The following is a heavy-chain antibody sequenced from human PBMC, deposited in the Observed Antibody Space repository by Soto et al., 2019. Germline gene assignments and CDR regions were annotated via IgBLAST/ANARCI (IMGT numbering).Heavy chain of an antibody. Sequence: TSETLSLTCTVSGGSISSSSYYWGWIRQPPGKGLEWIGSIYYSGSTYYNPSLKSRVTISVDTSKNQFSLKLSSVTAADTAVYYCARDIQRYGGYGYYFDYWGQGTLVTVSS. V-gene: IGHV4-39*07. D-gene: IGHD5-12*01. CDR2: IYYSGST. J-gene: IGHJ4*02. CDR1: GGSISSSSYY. CDR3: ARDIQRYGGYGYYFDY.